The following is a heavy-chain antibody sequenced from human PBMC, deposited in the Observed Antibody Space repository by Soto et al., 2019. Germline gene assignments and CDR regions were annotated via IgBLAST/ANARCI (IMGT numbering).Heavy chain of an antibody. V-gene: IGHV3-33*01. D-gene: IGHD6-6*01. CDR1: GFTFSSYG. CDR2: IWYDGSNK. CDR3: ALAALPYYYYYGMDV. Sequence: SLRLSCAASGFTFSSYGMHWVRQAPGKGLEWVAVIWYDGSNKYYADSVKGRFTISRDNSKNTLYLQMNSLRAEDTAVYYCALAALPYYYYYGMDVWGQGTTVTVSS. J-gene: IGHJ6*02.